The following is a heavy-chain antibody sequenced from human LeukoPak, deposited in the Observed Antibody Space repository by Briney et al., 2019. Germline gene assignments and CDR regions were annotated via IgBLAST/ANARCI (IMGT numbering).Heavy chain of an antibody. J-gene: IGHJ6*03. D-gene: IGHD3-3*01. V-gene: IGHV4-61*02. CDR1: GGSISSGSYY. CDR3: ARVRAVIIAGGYYYYMDV. CDR2: IYTSGST. Sequence: PSQTLSLTCTVSGGSISSGSYYWSWIRQPAGKGLEWIGRIYTSGSTNYNPSLKSRVTISVDTSKNQFSLKLRSVTAADTAVYYCARVRAVIIAGGYYYYMDVWGKGPRSPSP.